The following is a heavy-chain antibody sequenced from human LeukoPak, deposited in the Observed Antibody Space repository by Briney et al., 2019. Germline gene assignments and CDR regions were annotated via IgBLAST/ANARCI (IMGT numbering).Heavy chain of an antibody. Sequence: SETLSLTCSVSGGSISSTNYYWAWIRQPPGKGLEWIGSIHYTGTPYYSASLKSRVTISVDTSKNQFSLNLPSVTAADTAVYYCARDSKYDSSGHAPWGQGILVTVSS. CDR3: ARDSKYDSSGHAP. J-gene: IGHJ5*02. CDR2: IHYTGTP. D-gene: IGHD3-22*01. V-gene: IGHV4-39*07. CDR1: GGSISSTNYY.